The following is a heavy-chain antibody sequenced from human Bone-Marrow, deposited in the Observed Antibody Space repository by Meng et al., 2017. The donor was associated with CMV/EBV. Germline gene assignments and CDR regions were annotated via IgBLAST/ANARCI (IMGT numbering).Heavy chain of an antibody. V-gene: IGHV1-46*01. CDR2: INPSGGST. J-gene: IGHJ6*02. CDR1: GYTFTSYY. Sequence: ASVKVSCKASGYTFTSYYMHWVRQAPGQGLEWMGIINPSGGSTSYAQKFQGRVTMTRDTSTSTAYMELSSLRSEDTAVYYCASLPRHRYYYYYGMDVWGQGTTVTVSS. CDR3: ASLPRHRYYYYYGMDV.